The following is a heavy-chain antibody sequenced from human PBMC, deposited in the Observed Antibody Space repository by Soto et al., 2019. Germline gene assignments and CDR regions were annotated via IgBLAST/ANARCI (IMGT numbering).Heavy chain of an antibody. CDR1: GFIFSNYG. J-gene: IGHJ4*02. CDR2: INSNGGST. V-gene: IGHV3-64*02. CDR3: ARAHCSSGSCYYPY. D-gene: IGHD2-15*01. Sequence: EVQLVESGEGLVQPGGSLRLSCAGSGFIFSNYGMHWVRQAPGKGLEYVSAINSNGGSTYYADSVKGRFTISRDNSKNTLYLQMDSLRAADMATYYCARAHCSSGSCYYPYWGQGILVTVSS.